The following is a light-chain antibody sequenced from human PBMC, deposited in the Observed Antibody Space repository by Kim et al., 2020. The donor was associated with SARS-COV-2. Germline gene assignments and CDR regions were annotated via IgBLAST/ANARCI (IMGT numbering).Light chain of an antibody. V-gene: IGKV3-20*01. CDR2: GAS. CDR1: HSVSSRY. J-gene: IGKJ4*01. CDR3: QQYGSSPLT. Sequence: EIVLTQSPVTVSLSPGDRASLSCRASHSVSSRYLSWYQQKPGQAPRLLIYGASSRATGIPDRFSGSGSRTDFTLTISRLEPEDVAVYYCQQYGSSPLTFGGGTKVDIK.